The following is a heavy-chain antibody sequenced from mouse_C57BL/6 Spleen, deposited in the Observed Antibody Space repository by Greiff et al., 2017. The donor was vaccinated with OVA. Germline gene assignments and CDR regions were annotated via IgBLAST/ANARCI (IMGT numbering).Heavy chain of an antibody. D-gene: IGHD2-4*01. CDR2: INPGSGGT. Sequence: VQLQQSGAELVRPGTSVKVSCKASGYAFTNYLIEWVKQRPGQGLEWIGVINPGSGGTNYHEKFQGKATLTADKSSSTASMQLRSLTSEDAAVYFCARSSYDDYDGGFAYWGQGTLVTVSA. CDR1: GYAFTNYL. CDR3: ARSSYDDYDGGFAY. J-gene: IGHJ3*01. V-gene: IGHV1-54*01.